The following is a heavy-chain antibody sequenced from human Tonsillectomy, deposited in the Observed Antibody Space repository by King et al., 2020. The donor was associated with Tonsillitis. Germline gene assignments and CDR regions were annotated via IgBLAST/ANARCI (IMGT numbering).Heavy chain of an antibody. CDR3: AKGMGATYAAFFDY. V-gene: IGHV3-9*01. CDR1: GFIFDDYA. CDR2: MSWNSGSI. J-gene: IGHJ4*02. D-gene: IGHD1-26*01. Sequence: VQLVESGGGLVQPGRSLRLSCAASGFIFDDYAKYWVRQAPGKGLEWVSGMSWNSGSIGYADSVKGRFTISRDNAKNSLYLQMNSLRAEDTALYYCAKGMGATYAAFFDYWGQGTLVTVSS.